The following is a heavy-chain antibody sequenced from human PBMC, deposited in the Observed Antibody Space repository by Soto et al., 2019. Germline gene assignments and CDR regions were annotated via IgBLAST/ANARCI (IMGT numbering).Heavy chain of an antibody. D-gene: IGHD3-16*01. CDR2: IYYSGSN. CDR1: GGSVTSGICY. V-gene: IGHV4-61*01. Sequence: PSETLSLTCTVSGGSVTSGICYWSCILQPPGKGLEWIGYIYYSGSNNYNPSLKSRVTISVDTSKNQFSLKLSYVTAADTAVYYCARGGSPMKYYYGMDVWGQGTTVTVSS. J-gene: IGHJ6*02. CDR3: ARGGSPMKYYYGMDV.